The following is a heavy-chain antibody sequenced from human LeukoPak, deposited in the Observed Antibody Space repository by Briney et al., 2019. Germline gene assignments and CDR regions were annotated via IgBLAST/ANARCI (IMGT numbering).Heavy chain of an antibody. Sequence: SSETLSLTCTVSGGSISSSSYYWSWIRQPPGKGLEWIGYIYYSGSTNYNPSLKSRVTISVDTSKNQLSLKLSSVSAADTAVYYCARSDCTNGVCYEDYWGQGTLVTVSS. D-gene: IGHD2-8*01. CDR1: GGSISSSSYY. CDR3: ARSDCTNGVCYEDY. CDR2: IYYSGST. V-gene: IGHV4-61*01. J-gene: IGHJ4*02.